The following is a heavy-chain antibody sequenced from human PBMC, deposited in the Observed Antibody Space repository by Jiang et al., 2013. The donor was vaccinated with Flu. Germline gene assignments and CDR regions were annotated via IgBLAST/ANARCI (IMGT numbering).Heavy chain of an antibody. CDR2: IYTSGST. D-gene: IGHD3-22*01. Sequence: GSGLVKPSQTLSLTCTVSGGSISSGSYYWSWIRQPAGKGLEWIGRIYTSGSTNYNPSLKSRVTISVDTSKNQFSLKLSSVTAADTAVYYCASEKVGYYYDSSGYGGDWGQGNPGHRLL. J-gene: IGHJ4*02. CDR3: ASEKVGYYYDSSGYGGD. V-gene: IGHV4-61*02. CDR1: GGSISSGSYY.